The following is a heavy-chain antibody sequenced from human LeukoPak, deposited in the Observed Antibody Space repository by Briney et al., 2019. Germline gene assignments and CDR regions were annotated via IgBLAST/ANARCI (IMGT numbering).Heavy chain of an antibody. J-gene: IGHJ4*02. CDR3: AKRYCRGGSCYDY. Sequence: GGSLRLSCAAPGFTFSSYGMHWVRQAPGKGLEWVAVISYDGSNKYYADSVKGRFTISRDNSKNPLYLQMNSLRAEDTAVYYCAKRYCRGGSCYDYWGQETLVTVSS. CDR2: ISYDGSNK. V-gene: IGHV3-30*18. CDR1: GFTFSSYG. D-gene: IGHD2-15*01.